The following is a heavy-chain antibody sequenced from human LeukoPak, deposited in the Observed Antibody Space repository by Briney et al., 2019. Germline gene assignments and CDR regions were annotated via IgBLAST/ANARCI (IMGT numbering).Heavy chain of an antibody. V-gene: IGHV3-64*01. CDR1: GFTFSSYA. D-gene: IGHD3-22*01. CDR3: ASTVAPYYYDSSGYYSRDY. Sequence: GGSLRLSCAASGFTFSSYAMHWVRQAPGKGLEYVSAISSNGGSTYYANSVKGRFTISRDNAKNSLYLQMNSLRAEDTAVYYCASTVAPYYYDSSGYYSRDYWGQGTLVTVSS. CDR2: ISSNGGST. J-gene: IGHJ4*02.